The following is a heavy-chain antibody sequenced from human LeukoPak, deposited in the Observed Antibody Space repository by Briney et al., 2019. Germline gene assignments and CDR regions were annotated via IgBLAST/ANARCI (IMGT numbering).Heavy chain of an antibody. CDR1: GYSISSGSF. CDR2: IYHSGTT. D-gene: IGHD2-2*03. Sequence: KPSETLSLTCTVSGYSISSGSFWGWIRQPPGKGLEWIGSIYHSGTTYFNPSLKRRVTMSVDTSKNQFSLKLNSVTAADTAVYYCARVVIVAVPAPKNWFDPWGQGTLVTVSS. V-gene: IGHV4-38-2*02. CDR3: ARVVIVAVPAPKNWFDP. J-gene: IGHJ5*02.